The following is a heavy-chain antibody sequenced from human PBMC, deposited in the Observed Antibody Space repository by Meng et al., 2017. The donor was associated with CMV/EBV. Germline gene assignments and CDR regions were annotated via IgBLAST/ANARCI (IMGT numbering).Heavy chain of an antibody. CDR1: GYTFTSYY. D-gene: IGHD2-2*01. J-gene: IGHJ4*02. CDR2: INPSGGST. Sequence: ASVKVSCKASGYTFTSYYMHWVRQAPGQGLEWMGIINPSGGSTSYAQKFQGRVTMTRDTSTSTVYMELSSLRSEDTAVYYCARDRGRCSSTSKPCRSLGYFDYWGQGTLVTVSS. CDR3: ARDRGRCSSTSKPCRSLGYFDY. V-gene: IGHV1-46*01.